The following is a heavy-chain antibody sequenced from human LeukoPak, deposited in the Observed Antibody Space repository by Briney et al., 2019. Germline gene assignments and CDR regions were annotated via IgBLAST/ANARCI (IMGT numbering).Heavy chain of an antibody. CDR2: ISTTGST. V-gene: IGHV4-4*07. CDR3: AREVEMATQFDY. Sequence: SETLSLTCTVSGGFISTHYWSWIRQPAGEGLQWIGRISTTGSTNYNPSLSSRVTMSIDTSKNQFSLKLRSVIAADTAVYYCAREVEMATQFDYWGQGTLVTVSS. J-gene: IGHJ4*02. CDR1: GGFISTHY. D-gene: IGHD5-24*01.